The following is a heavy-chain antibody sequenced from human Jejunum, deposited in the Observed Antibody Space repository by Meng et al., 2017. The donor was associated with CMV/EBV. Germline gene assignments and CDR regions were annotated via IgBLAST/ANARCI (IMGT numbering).Heavy chain of an antibody. D-gene: IGHD5-12*01. J-gene: IGHJ4*02. Sequence: KAAGYPFTSHYIHWVRQAPGRGLEWMGTIKHSGGSTSYTQKFQGRVTMTRDTSTSTVYMELSSLRSEDTAVYYCARDFGSGYYMLDYWGQGTLVTVSS. CDR1: GYPFTSHY. CDR3: ARDFGSGYYMLDY. CDR2: IKHSGGST. V-gene: IGHV1-46*01.